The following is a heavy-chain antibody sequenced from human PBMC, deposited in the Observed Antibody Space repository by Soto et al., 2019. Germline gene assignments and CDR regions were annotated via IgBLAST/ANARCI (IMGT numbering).Heavy chain of an antibody. CDR3: ARALWFGEPAHYYYGMDV. Sequence: SVKVSCKASGGTFSSYAISWVRQAPGQGLEWMGGIIPIFGTANYAQKFQGRVTITADKSTSTAYMELSSLRPEDTAVYYCARALWFGEPAHYYYGMDVWGQGTTVTVSS. J-gene: IGHJ6*02. V-gene: IGHV1-69*06. CDR1: GGTFSSYA. CDR2: IIPIFGTA. D-gene: IGHD3-10*01.